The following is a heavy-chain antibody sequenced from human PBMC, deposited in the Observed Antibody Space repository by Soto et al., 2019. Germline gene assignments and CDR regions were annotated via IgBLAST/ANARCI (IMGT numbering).Heavy chain of an antibody. CDR3: TKEHLPLRGYYGSGSYHPGGGMDV. Sequence: GGSLRLSCAASGFTFSNAWMNWVRQAPGKGLEWVGRIKSKTDGGTTDYAAPVKGRFTISRDDSKNTLYLQMNSLKTEDTAVYYCTKEHLPLRGYYGSGSYHPGGGMDVWGQGTTVTVSS. J-gene: IGHJ6*02. CDR1: GFTFSNAW. V-gene: IGHV3-15*07. CDR2: IKSKTDGGTT. D-gene: IGHD3-10*01.